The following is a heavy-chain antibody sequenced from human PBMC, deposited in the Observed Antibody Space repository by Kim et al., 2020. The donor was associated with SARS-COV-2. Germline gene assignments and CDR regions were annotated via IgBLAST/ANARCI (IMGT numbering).Heavy chain of an antibody. V-gene: IGHV3-15*01. D-gene: IGHD2-21*01. CDR2: IKSKTDGGTT. CDR3: TTGFEEVDVSDCYCGSYYYDGMDV. Sequence: GGSLRLSCAASGFTFSNAWMSWVRQAPGKGLEWVGRIKSKTDGGTTDYAAPVKGRFTISRDDSKNTLYLQMNSLKTEDTAVYYCTTGFEEVDVSDCYCGSYYYDGMDVWGQGTTVTVSS. J-gene: IGHJ6*02. CDR1: GFTFSNAW.